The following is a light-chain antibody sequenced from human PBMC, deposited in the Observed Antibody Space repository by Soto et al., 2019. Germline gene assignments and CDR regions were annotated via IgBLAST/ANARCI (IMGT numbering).Light chain of an antibody. CDR1: QSVSSY. J-gene: IGKJ1*01. CDR2: GVS. Sequence: EIVLTQSPATLSLSPGERATLSCRASQSVSSYLAWYQQKPGQAPRPLIYGVSNRATGIPDRFSGSGSGTDFTLTISRLEPEDFAVYFCQQYSSPPQTFGQGTKVDIK. V-gene: IGKV3-20*01. CDR3: QQYSSPPQT.